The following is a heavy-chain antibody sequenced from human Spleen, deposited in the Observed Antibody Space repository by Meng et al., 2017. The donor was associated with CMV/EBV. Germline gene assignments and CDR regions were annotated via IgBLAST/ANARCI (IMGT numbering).Heavy chain of an antibody. Sequence: GGSLRLSCAASGFTFSSYSMNWVRQAPGKGLEWVSSISSSSSYIYYADSVKGRFTISRDNAKNSLYLQMNSLRAEDTAVYYCAREIYDFWNGYYYYGMDVWGQGTTVTVSS. J-gene: IGHJ6*02. V-gene: IGHV3-21*01. CDR1: GFTFSSYS. D-gene: IGHD3-3*01. CDR3: AREIYDFWNGYYYYGMDV. CDR2: ISSSSSYI.